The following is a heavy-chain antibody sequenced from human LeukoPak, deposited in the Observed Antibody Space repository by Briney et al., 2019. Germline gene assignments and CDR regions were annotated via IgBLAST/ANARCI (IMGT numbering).Heavy chain of an antibody. V-gene: IGHV1-3*01. CDR3: ARVRVDYDILTGYYSEGAYGMDV. CDR2: INAGNGNT. Sequence: ASVTVSCTASGYTFTSYAMHWVRQAPGQRLEWMGWINAGNGNTKYSQKFQGRVTITRDTSASTAYMELSSLRSEDTAVYYCARVRVDYDILTGYYSEGAYGMDVWGQGTTVTVSS. CDR1: GYTFTSYA. D-gene: IGHD3-9*01. J-gene: IGHJ6*02.